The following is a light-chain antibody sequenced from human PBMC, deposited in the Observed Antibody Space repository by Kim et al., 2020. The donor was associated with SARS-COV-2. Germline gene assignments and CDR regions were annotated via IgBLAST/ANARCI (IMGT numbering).Light chain of an antibody. CDR2: RDS. CDR3: QVWDGRAVV. J-gene: IGLJ2*01. CDR1: NIEKRN. Sequence: SYELTQPLSVSVALGQTARMTCGGDNIEKRNVHWYQQRPGQAPILVIYRDSKRPSGIPERVSGSNSGNTATLTISRGQAGDEADYYCQVWDGRAVVFGGG. V-gene: IGLV3-9*01.